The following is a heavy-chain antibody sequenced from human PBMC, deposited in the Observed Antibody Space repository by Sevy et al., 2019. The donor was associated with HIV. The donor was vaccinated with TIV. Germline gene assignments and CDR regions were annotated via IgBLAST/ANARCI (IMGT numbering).Heavy chain of an antibody. CDR1: GFTFTSYD. CDR3: ARGGGSTLVLDYIDV. J-gene: IGHJ6*03. Sequence: SVKVSCKASGFTFTSYDINWVRQATGQGLEWMGWVNPNSGNTGYAQKFQGRVTITRNTSISTAYMELSSLRSEDTAVYYCARGGGSTLVLDYIDVWGKGTTVTVSS. CDR2: VNPNSGNT. V-gene: IGHV1-8*03. D-gene: IGHD2-2*01.